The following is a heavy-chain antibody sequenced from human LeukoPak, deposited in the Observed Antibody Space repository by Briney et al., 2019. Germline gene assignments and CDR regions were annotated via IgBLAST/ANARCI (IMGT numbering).Heavy chain of an antibody. CDR1: RFTFRSFG. J-gene: IGHJ4*02. CDR3: VKSTDYPGFDF. V-gene: IGHV3-30*02. D-gene: IGHD2-8*02. Sequence: GGSLRLSCVASRFTFRSFGMYWVRQAPGKGLEWVAFIRYDGSNKYYVESVKGRFTISRDNSKNTLYLQMNSLRREDTAVYYCVKSTDYPGFDFWGQGTLVTVSS. CDR2: IRYDGSNK.